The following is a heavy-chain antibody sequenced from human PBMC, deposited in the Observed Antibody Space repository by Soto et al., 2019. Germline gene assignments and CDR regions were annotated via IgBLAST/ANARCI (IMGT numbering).Heavy chain of an antibody. CDR1: GGSISSSSYY. Sequence: PSETLSLTCTVSGGSISSSSYYWGWIRQPPGKGLEWIGSIYYSGSTYYNPSLKSRVTISVDTSKNQFSLKLSSVTAADTAVYYCARRLGYCSGGSYESYYFDYWGQGTLVTVSS. CDR3: ARRLGYCSGGSYESYYFDY. V-gene: IGHV4-39*01. D-gene: IGHD2-15*01. J-gene: IGHJ4*02. CDR2: IYYSGST.